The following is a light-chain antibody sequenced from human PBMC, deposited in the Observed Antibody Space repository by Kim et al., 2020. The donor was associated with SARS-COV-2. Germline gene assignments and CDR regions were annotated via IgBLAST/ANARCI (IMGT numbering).Light chain of an antibody. V-gene: IGKV1-17*01. J-gene: IGKJ1*01. Sequence: DIQMTQSPSSLSASVGDRVTITCRASQSISSDLSWYQQKPGQAPERLIYGASRLESGVPSRFSGSGSGTDFTLSISSLQPEDFATYYCLQHNKNPLTFGQGTKVDIK. CDR3: LQHNKNPLT. CDR2: GAS. CDR1: QSISSD.